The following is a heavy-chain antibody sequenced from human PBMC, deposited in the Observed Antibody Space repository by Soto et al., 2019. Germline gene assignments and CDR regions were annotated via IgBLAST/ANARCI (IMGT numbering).Heavy chain of an antibody. D-gene: IGHD3-22*01. CDR3: TTEYDDRSGFIDY. J-gene: IGHJ4*02. Sequence: EVQLVESGGGLVKPGGSLRLSCAASGFTFSNAWMNWVRQAPGKGREWVGRIKSKTDGGTTDYAAPVKGRFTISRDDSQNTLYMQMNSLKTEDTAVYYCTTEYDDRSGFIDYWGQGTLVTGSS. V-gene: IGHV3-15*07. CDR2: IKSKTDGGTT. CDR1: GFTFSNAW.